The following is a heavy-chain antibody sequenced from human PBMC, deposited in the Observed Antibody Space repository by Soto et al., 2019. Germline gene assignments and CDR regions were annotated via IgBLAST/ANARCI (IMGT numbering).Heavy chain of an antibody. CDR2: IDPSDSYT. CDR1: GYSFTSYW. D-gene: IGHD6-19*01. V-gene: IGHV5-10-1*01. Sequence: LKISCKGSGYSFTSYWISWVRQMPGKGLEWMGRIDPSDSYTNYSPSFQGHVTISADKSISTAYLQWSSLKASDTAMYYCARAEQWLISYYYYGMDVWGQGTTVTVSS. CDR3: ARAEQWLISYYYYGMDV. J-gene: IGHJ6*02.